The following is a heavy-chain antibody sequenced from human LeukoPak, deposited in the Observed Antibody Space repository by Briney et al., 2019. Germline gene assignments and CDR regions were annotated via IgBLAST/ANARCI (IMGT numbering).Heavy chain of an antibody. CDR1: GFSFSIYW. Sequence: QPGGSLKLSCAASGFSFSIYWMHWVRHAPGKGLVWVSHINSDGSRTIKADSVKGRFTISRDNAKNTLYLQMNSLRAEDTAVYYCTRGARYGMDVWGQGTTVTVS. V-gene: IGHV3-74*01. J-gene: IGHJ6*02. CDR3: TRGARYGMDV. CDR2: INSDGSRT.